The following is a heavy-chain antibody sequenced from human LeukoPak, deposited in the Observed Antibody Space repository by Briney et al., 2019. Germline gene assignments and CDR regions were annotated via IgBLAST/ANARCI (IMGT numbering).Heavy chain of an antibody. J-gene: IGHJ4*02. D-gene: IGHD2-15*01. CDR1: GFTFSSYS. V-gene: IGHV3-48*04. CDR2: ISSSSSTI. Sequence: GGSLRLSCAASGFTFSSYSMNWVRQAPGKGLEWVSYISSSSSTIYYADSVKGRFTISRDNAKNSLYLQMSSLRAEDTVVYYCARGYCSGGSCHNFDYWGQGTLVTVSS. CDR3: ARGYCSGGSCHNFDY.